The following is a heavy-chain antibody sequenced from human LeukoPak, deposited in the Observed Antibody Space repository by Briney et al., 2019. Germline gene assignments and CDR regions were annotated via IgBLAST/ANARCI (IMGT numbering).Heavy chain of an antibody. Sequence: SETLSLTCTVSGGSISSSNYYWGWIRQPPGKGLEWIGSIYYSGSTYYNPSLKSRVTISVDTSKNQFSLKLSSVTAADTAVYYCATPYDSSGYFKTDAFDIWGQGTMVTVSS. V-gene: IGHV4-39*01. D-gene: IGHD3-22*01. J-gene: IGHJ3*02. CDR3: ATPYDSSGYFKTDAFDI. CDR2: IYYSGST. CDR1: GGSISSSNYY.